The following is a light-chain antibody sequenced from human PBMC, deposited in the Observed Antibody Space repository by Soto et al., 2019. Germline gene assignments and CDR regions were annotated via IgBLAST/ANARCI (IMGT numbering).Light chain of an antibody. V-gene: IGKV1-5*03. CDR1: QSISSW. CDR2: EAS. CDR3: QQYNSYWT. Sequence: DIQMTQSPSTLSASVGDRVTITCRASQSISSWLAWYQQKPGKASKLLIYEASSLESGVPSRFSVSGSGTEFTLTISSLQPYDFATYFCQQYNSYWTFGQGTKVEIK. J-gene: IGKJ1*01.